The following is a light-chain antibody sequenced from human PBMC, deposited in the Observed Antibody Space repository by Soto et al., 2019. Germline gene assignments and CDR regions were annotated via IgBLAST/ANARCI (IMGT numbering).Light chain of an antibody. V-gene: IGLV2-8*01. Sequence: QYVLTQPPSASGSPGQSVTISCTGTSSDVGGYNFVSWYQQHPGKAPKLMIYEVSERPSGVPDRFSGSKSGNTASLTVSGLQAEDEADYYCSSYAGGNIVVFGGGTKLTVL. CDR2: EVS. CDR1: SSDVGGYNF. CDR3: SSYAGGNIVV. J-gene: IGLJ2*01.